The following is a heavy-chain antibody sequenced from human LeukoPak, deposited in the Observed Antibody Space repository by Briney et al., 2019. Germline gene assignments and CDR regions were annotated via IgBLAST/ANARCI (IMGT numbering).Heavy chain of an antibody. V-gene: IGHV4-4*07. Sequence: SGTLSLTCAVYGGSFSDYYWNWIRQSTGKGLEWIGRIYTSGSTNYNPSLKSRVTMSVDTSKNQFSLKLSSVTAADTAVYYCARDRPPFDYFDYWGQGTLVTVSS. CDR3: ARDRPPFDYFDY. CDR1: GGSFSDYY. CDR2: IYTSGST. J-gene: IGHJ4*02.